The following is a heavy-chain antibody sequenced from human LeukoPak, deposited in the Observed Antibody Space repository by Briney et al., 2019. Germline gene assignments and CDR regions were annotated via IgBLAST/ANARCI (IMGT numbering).Heavy chain of an antibody. CDR1: GGSISSSSYS. V-gene: IGHV4-61*01. Sequence: SETLSLTCTVSGGSISSSSYSWGWIRQPPGKGLEWIGYIYYSGSTNYNPSLKSRVTISVDTSKNQFSLKLSSVTAADTAVYYCARDYVGYNLLGVFDIWGQGKMVTVSS. D-gene: IGHD5-24*01. J-gene: IGHJ3*02. CDR2: IYYSGST. CDR3: ARDYVGYNLLGVFDI.